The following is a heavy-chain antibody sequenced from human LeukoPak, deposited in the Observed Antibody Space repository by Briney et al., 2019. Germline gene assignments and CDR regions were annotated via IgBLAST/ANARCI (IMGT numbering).Heavy chain of an antibody. CDR3: ARVRVAFDY. CDR2: IHTSGTT. CDR1: GGSISSYY. J-gene: IGHJ4*02. V-gene: IGHV4-4*07. Sequence: PSETLSLTCTVSGGSISSYYWSWIRQPAGKRLEWIGRIHTSGTTSNNPSLKSRVTMSIDASKNQFSLKLTSVTAADTAVYYCARVRVAFDYWGQGTLVTVSS. D-gene: IGHD2-15*01.